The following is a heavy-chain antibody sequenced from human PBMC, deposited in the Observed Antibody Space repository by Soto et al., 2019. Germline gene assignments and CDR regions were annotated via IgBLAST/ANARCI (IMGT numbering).Heavy chain of an antibody. D-gene: IGHD3-3*01. CDR1: VSSINTSGYY. CDR3: ARLEWRHLVDY. V-gene: IGHV4-39*01. J-gene: IGHJ4*02. CDR2: MFYGVST. Sequence: PAETLSLTCTFSVSSINTSGYYWGWIRQRPGKGLEWIGSMFYGVSTYYNPSLKSRVTVSVDTSKNQFCLNLRSVAAADTAVYYCARLEWRHLVDYWGQGTMVTVSS.